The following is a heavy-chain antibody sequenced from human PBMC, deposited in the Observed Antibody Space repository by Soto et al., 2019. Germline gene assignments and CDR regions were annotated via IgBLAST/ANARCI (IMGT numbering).Heavy chain of an antibody. D-gene: IGHD4-4*01. V-gene: IGHV1-2*04. CDR1: GYTFTGYY. Sequence: ASVKVSCKASGYTFTGYYMHWVRQAPGQGLEWMGWINPNSGGTNYAQKFQGWVTMTRDTSISTAYMELSSLRSEDTAVYYCAAGRRDSNHKMYYFDYWGQRTLVTVSS. CDR3: AAGRRDSNHKMYYFDY. CDR2: INPNSGGT. J-gene: IGHJ4*02.